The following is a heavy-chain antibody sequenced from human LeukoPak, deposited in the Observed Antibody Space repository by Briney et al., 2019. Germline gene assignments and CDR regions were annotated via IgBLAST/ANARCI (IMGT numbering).Heavy chain of an antibody. J-gene: IGHJ4*02. Sequence: PGGSLRLSCTASGFAFGSYAMYWVRQAPGKGLEWVSGIFGSGGSAHCADSVKGRFTISRDNSKNTVYLEMNSLGAEDSAVYYCAKTTVGYSSGRFPGWPADYWGQGTLVTVSS. V-gene: IGHV3-23*01. D-gene: IGHD2-15*01. CDR3: AKTTVGYSSGRFPGWPADY. CDR2: IFGSGGSA. CDR1: GFAFGSYA.